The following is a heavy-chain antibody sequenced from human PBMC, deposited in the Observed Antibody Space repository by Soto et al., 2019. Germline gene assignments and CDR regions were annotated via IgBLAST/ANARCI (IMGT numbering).Heavy chain of an antibody. CDR1: GFTFTTYS. D-gene: IGHD4-17*01. CDR3: ARGTMTAVSKTDS. V-gene: IGHV3-48*01. Sequence: EVQLVESGGGLVQPGGSLRLSCAASGFTFTTYSMNWVRLAPGKGLEWLSYISNTGSTIYYADSVKGRFTISRDNANNSLYLQMSGLRVEDTAVYYCARGTMTAVSKTDSWGQGALVTVSS. J-gene: IGHJ4*02. CDR2: ISNTGSTI.